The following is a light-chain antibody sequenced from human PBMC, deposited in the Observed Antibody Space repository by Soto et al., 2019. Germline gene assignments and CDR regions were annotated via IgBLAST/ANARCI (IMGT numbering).Light chain of an antibody. CDR3: QQYNTYPYT. CDR1: QSISTW. CDR2: DAS. Sequence: DIQMTQSPSTVSASVGDRVTITCRASQSISTWLAWYQQKPGKAPNLLIYDASTLESGGPPGFSGSGSGTEFTLTISSLQHDDSATYFCQQYNTYPYTFGQGTKVDIK. V-gene: IGKV1-5*01. J-gene: IGKJ2*01.